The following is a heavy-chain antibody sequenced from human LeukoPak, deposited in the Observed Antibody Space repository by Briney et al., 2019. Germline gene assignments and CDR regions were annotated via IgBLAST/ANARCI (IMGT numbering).Heavy chain of an antibody. CDR2: INSDGSEG. V-gene: IGHV3-7*03. Sequence: GGSLRLSCAVSGFTFSGFWMSWSRQAPGKGLEWVASINSDGSEGYYADVVKGRFTISRDNAKSSLYLQINSLRAEDTAVYYCARSSYSSSSSVWGQGTMVTVSS. CDR1: GFTFSGFW. D-gene: IGHD6-6*01. CDR3: ARSSYSSSSSV. J-gene: IGHJ3*01.